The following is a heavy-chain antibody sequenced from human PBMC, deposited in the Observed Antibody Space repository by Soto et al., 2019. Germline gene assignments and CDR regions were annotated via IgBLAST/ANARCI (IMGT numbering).Heavy chain of an antibody. CDR3: ARYYDSSGFDY. D-gene: IGHD3-22*01. J-gene: IGHJ4*02. V-gene: IGHV1-69*13. CDR2: IIPIFGTA. CDR1: GGPFSSYA. Sequence: ASVKVSCKASGGPFSSYAISWVRQAPGQGLEWMGGIIPIFGTANYAQKFQGRVTITADESTSTAYMELSSLRSEDTAVYHCARYYDSSGFDYWGQGTLVTVSS.